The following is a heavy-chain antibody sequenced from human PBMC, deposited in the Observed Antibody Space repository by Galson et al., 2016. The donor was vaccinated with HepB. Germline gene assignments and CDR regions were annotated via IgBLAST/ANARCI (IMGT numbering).Heavy chain of an antibody. J-gene: IGHJ4*01. CDR1: GFTFGSNG. CDR2: ISGSDCRT. CDR3: AKKSDYDRRGVFGIDN. D-gene: IGHD3-22*01. Sequence: SLRLSCAAFGFTFGSNGMTWVRQSPGKGLEWVSGISGSDCRTDYADSVKGRFTISRDNGRRMLYLQMNSLRVEDAAVYYCAKKSDYDRRGVFGIDNRGHGPLVTVSS. V-gene: IGHV3-23*01.